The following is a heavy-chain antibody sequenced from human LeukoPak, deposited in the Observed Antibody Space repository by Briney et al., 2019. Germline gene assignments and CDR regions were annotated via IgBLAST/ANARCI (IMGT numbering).Heavy chain of an antibody. D-gene: IGHD5-12*01. CDR1: GFTFSSYG. V-gene: IGHV3-30*02. Sequence: GGSLRISCAASGFTFSSYGMHWVRQAPGKGLEWVTFIHYDGINKYYTDSVKGRFAISRDISKNTLYLQMNSLRAEDTAVYFCAKASCSGYDPIDSWGQGTLVTVSS. J-gene: IGHJ4*02. CDR2: IHYDGINK. CDR3: AKASCSGYDPIDS.